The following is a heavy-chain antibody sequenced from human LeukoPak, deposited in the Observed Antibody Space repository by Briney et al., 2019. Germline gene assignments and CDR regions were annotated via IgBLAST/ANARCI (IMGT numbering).Heavy chain of an antibody. CDR3: ARAHPYCSSTSCYTGGWFDP. CDR2: IYYSGNT. V-gene: IGHV4-59*01. D-gene: IGHD2-2*02. J-gene: IGHJ5*02. Sequence: PSETLSLTCTVSGGSISSYYWSWIRQPAGKGLEWIGYIYYSGNTNYTPSLKSRVTISVDTSKNQFSLKLSSVTAADTAVYYCARAHPYCSSTSCYTGGWFDPWGQGTLVTVSS. CDR1: GGSISSYY.